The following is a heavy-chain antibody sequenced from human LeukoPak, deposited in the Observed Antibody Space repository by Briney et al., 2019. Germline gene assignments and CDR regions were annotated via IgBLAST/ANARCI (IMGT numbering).Heavy chain of an antibody. CDR3: ARKKYYYDTSANGWFDP. J-gene: IGHJ5*02. D-gene: IGHD3-22*01. CDR2: INQDGSEK. V-gene: IGHV3-7*01. Sequence: PGGSLRLSCAASGFTFSNYWMSWVRQAPGKGLEWVATINQDGSEKSYVDSVEGRFTISRDNAKTSLSLQMNSLRAEDTAVYYCARKKYYYDTSANGWFDPWGQGTLVSVSS. CDR1: GFTFSNYW.